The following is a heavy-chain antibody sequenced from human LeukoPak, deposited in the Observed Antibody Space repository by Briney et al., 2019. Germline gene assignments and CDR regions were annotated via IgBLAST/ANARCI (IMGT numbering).Heavy chain of an antibody. J-gene: IGHJ4*02. V-gene: IGHV3-21*01. D-gene: IGHD2-2*01. CDR3: ARRSSPFDY. Sequence: PGGSLRLSCAASGFTFSSYSMNWVRQAPGKGLEWVSSISSSSGSIYYADSVKGRFTISRDNAKNSLYLQMNSLRAEDTAVYYCARRSSPFDYWGQGTLVTVSS. CDR2: ISSSSGSI. CDR1: GFTFSSYS.